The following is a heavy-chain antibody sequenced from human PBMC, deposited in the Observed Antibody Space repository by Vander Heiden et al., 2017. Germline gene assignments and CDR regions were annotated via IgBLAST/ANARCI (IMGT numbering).Heavy chain of an antibody. CDR3: ASDEPRGFYYGLDV. J-gene: IGHJ6*02. CDR1: GYTFTSQH. V-gene: IGHV1-46*01. CDR2: LNPSGGST. D-gene: IGHD3-10*01. Sequence: VQLVQSGAEVKKPGASVKVSCKASGYTFTSQHMHWVRQAPGQGLEWLGILNPSGGSTAYAQKFQGRVNMTRDTSTSTVYMELSSLRSDDTAVYYCASDEPRGFYYGLDVWGQGTTVTVSS.